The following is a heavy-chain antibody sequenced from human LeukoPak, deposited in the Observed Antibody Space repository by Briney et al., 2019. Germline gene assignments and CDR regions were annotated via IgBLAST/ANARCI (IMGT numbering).Heavy chain of an antibody. CDR2: IRYDGSNK. D-gene: IGHD3-10*01. Sequence: HPGGSLRLSCAASGFTFSSYGMHWVRQAPGKGLEWVAFIRYDGSNKYYADSVKGRFTISRDNSKNTLYLQMNSLRAEDTAVYYCAKGSGLLWIGENYYYMDVWGKGTTVTISS. J-gene: IGHJ6*03. CDR1: GFTFSSYG. V-gene: IGHV3-30*02. CDR3: AKGSGLLWIGENYYYMDV.